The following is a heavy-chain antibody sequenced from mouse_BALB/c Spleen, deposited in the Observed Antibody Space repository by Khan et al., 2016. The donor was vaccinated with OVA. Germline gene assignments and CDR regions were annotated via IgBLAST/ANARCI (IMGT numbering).Heavy chain of an antibody. V-gene: IGHV1S135*01. J-gene: IGHJ4*01. D-gene: IGHD3-1*01. CDR2: IDPFNGGT. Sequence: VQLKESGPELMKPGASVKISCKASGYSFTSYHIHWVKQSHGKSLEWIGYIDPFNGGTSYNQKFKGKATLTLDKSSSTAYLHLSSLTSEDSAVYFCARGGLGLRAYAMDYWGQGTSVTVSS. CDR1: GYSFTSYH. CDR3: ARGGLGLRAYAMDY.